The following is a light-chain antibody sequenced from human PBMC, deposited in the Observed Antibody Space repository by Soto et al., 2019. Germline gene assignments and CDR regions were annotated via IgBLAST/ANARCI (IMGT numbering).Light chain of an antibody. V-gene: IGKV3-15*01. Sequence: IVMTQSPATLSVSPGESATLSCRASQSVGSKLAWYQQKPGQAPRLLIYGTSARATAIPARFGGSGSWTEFTLTISSLQSEDFAVYYCQQYNNWPRTFGQGTKLEI. J-gene: IGKJ2*01. CDR3: QQYNNWPRT. CDR2: GTS. CDR1: QSVGSK.